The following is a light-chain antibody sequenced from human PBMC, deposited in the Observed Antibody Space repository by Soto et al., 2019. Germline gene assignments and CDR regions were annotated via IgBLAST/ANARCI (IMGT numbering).Light chain of an antibody. CDR3: QQANSFPIT. J-gene: IGKJ5*01. CDR2: AAS. CDR1: QGISSW. Sequence: DRVTVTCRASQGISSWLAWYQKKPGKAPKLLIYAASSLQSGVPSRFSGSGSGTDFTLTISSLQPEDCAIYFCQQANSFPITFGQGTRLEIK. V-gene: IGKV1-12*01.